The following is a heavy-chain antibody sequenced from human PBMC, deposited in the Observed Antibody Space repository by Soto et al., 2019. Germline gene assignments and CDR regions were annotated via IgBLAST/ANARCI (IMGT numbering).Heavy chain of an antibody. V-gene: IGHV2-5*02. J-gene: IGHJ4*02. Sequence: QITLKESGPTLVRPTQTLTLTCTFSGFSLTTSGVGVGWIRQPPGKALEWLAVIYWDDDKRYSSSLKSRLTITKDTSKNPVVLTMTNMDPVDTATSYCAHHPYYGLGSYSFDYWGQGTLVTVSS. CDR1: GFSLTTSGVG. CDR2: IYWDDDK. D-gene: IGHD3-10*01. CDR3: AHHPYYGLGSYSFDY.